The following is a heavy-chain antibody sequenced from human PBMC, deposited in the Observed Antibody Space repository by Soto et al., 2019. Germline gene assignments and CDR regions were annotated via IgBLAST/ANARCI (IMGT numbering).Heavy chain of an antibody. J-gene: IGHJ4*02. CDR1: VFNFAAYT. V-gene: IGHV3-49*04. CDR2: IRRIAYGGTT. Sequence: GGSLRLSCSASVFNFAAYTMSWVRLTPGKGLEWVGFIRRIAYGGTTDYAASVKGRFTISRDDSRKIVYLQMSRLKIEDTAVYYCSRSLAIDFDSWGQGTLVTVSS. CDR3: SRSLAIDFDS.